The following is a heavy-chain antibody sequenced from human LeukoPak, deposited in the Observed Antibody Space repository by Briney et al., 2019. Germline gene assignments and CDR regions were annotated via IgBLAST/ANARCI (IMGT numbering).Heavy chain of an antibody. V-gene: IGHV3-33*01. J-gene: IGHJ5*02. Sequence: GGSLRLSCAASGLTFRNYAMHWVRQAPGGGLEGVAVIWYDGTEKYYAAHVMGRFTIYRDSSENTLYLQMNGLRTEDTGVYYCARVNGPNSGYYYTLDLWGQGTPVPVSS. CDR3: ARVNGPNSGYYYTLDL. CDR2: IWYDGTEK. D-gene: IGHD3-22*01. CDR1: GLTFRNYA.